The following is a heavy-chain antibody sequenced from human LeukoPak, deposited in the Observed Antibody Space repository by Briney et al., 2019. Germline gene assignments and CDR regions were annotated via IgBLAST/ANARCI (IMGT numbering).Heavy chain of an antibody. CDR1: GGSISSSNW. D-gene: IGHD3-3*01. CDR3: ARSTYYDFWSGYYYFDY. J-gene: IGHJ4*02. V-gene: IGHV4-4*02. CDR2: IYHSGST. Sequence: SGTLSLTCAVSGGSISSSNWWSWVRQPPGKGLEWIGEIYHSGSTNYNPSLKSRVTISVDKSKNQFSLKLSSVTAADTAVYYCARSTYYDFWSGYYYFDYWGQGTLVTVSS.